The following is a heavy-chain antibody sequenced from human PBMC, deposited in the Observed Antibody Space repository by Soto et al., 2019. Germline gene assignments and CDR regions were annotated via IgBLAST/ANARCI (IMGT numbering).Heavy chain of an antibody. J-gene: IGHJ6*02. CDR1: GLTFSSYA. V-gene: IGHV3-23*01. D-gene: IGHD3-10*01. CDR2: ISGSGGST. CDR3: AKAPITMVRGESYYYGMDV. Sequence: GGSLRLSCAASGLTFSSYAMSWVRQAPGKGLEWVSAISGSGGSTYYADSVKGRFTISRDNSKNTLYLQMNSLRAEDTAVYYCAKAPITMVRGESYYYGMDVWGQGTTVTVSS.